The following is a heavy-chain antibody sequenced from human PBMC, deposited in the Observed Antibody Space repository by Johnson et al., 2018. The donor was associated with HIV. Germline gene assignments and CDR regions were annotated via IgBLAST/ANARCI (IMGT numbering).Heavy chain of an antibody. Sequence: VQLVESGGGLVKPGGSLRLSCAASGFTFDDYGMSWVRQAPGKGLEWVSGINWNGGSTGYADSVKGRFTISRDNSKNTLYLQMNSLKTQETAVYYCTTDWIRTIDSFDIWGQGTMVTVSS. CDR2: INWNGGST. J-gene: IGHJ3*02. CDR1: GFTFDDYG. D-gene: IGHD5-18*01. CDR3: TTDWIRTIDSFDI. V-gene: IGHV3-20*04.